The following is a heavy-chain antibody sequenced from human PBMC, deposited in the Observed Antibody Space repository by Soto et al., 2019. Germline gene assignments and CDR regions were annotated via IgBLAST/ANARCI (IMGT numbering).Heavy chain of an antibody. V-gene: IGHV1-46*01. Sequence: ASVKVSCKASGYTFTSYYMHWVRQAPGQGLEWMGIINPSGGSTSYAQKFQGRVTMTRDTSTSTVYMELSSLRSEDTAVYYCARDLRLRTTGTTSNYFDYWGQGTLVTVSS. D-gene: IGHD1-1*01. CDR3: ARDLRLRTTGTTSNYFDY. CDR1: GYTFTSYY. CDR2: INPSGGST. J-gene: IGHJ4*02.